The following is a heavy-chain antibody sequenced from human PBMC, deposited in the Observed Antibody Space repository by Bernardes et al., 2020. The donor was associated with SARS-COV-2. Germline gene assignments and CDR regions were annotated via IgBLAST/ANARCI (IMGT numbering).Heavy chain of an antibody. Sequence: ASVKVSCKASGYTFTSYGISWVRQAPGQGLEWMGWISAYNGNTNYAQKLQGRVTMTTDTSTSTAYMELRSLRSDDTAVYYCARVLRLGELSPEGYDYWGQGTLVTVSS. D-gene: IGHD3-16*02. J-gene: IGHJ4*02. CDR1: GYTFTSYG. CDR3: ARVLRLGELSPEGYDY. V-gene: IGHV1-18*01. CDR2: ISAYNGNT.